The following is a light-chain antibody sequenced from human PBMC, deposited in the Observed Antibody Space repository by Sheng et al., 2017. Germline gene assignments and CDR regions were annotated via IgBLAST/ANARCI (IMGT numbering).Light chain of an antibody. CDR2: GVT. CDR3: CSYATTYTYV. CDR1: NSDVGAHNL. J-gene: IGLJ1*01. V-gene: IGLV2-23*02. Sequence: QSALTQSASVSGSPGQSITISCTGTNSDVGAHNLLAWYQRHPGKAPKLIIYGVTERPSGVSSRFSGSKSGNTASLTISGLQPEDEASYYCCSYATTYTYVFGTGTEVTVL.